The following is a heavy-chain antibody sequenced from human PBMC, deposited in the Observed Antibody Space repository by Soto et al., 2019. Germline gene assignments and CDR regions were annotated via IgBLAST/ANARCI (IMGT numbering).Heavy chain of an antibody. J-gene: IGHJ1*01. Sequence: EVQLLESGGGLVQPGGSLRLSCAASGFTFSSYAMSWVRQAPGKGLEWVSAISGSGGSTYYADSVKGRFTISRDNSKNTQYLQMNSLRAEDTAVYYCAKVQSVAAAGKEYFQHWGQGTLVTVSS. CDR3: AKVQSVAAAGKEYFQH. V-gene: IGHV3-23*01. CDR1: GFTFSSYA. D-gene: IGHD6-13*01. CDR2: ISGSGGST.